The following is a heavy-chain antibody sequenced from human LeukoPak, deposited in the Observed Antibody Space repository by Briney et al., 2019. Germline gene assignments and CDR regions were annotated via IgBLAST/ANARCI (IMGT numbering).Heavy chain of an antibody. V-gene: IGHV3-74*01. CDR3: AKDQGVVPAAIPTDY. CDR1: GFTFSSYW. D-gene: IGHD2-2*02. Sequence: GGSLRLSCAASGFTFSSYWMHWVRQAPGKGLVWVSRINTDGNSTSYADSVKGRFTISRDNAKNTLYLQMNSLRAEDTAVYYCAKDQGVVPAAIPTDYWGQGTLVTVSS. J-gene: IGHJ4*02. CDR2: INTDGNST.